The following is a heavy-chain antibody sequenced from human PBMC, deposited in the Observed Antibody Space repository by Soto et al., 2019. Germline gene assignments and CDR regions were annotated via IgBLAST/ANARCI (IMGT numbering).Heavy chain of an antibody. CDR2: ISGSGGST. CDR3: ARWHRSAAQYSY. CDR1: GFTFSSYA. J-gene: IGHJ4*02. Sequence: GGSLRLSCAASGFTFSSYAMSWLRQAPGKGLEWVSAISGSGGSTYYADSVKGRFTISRDNSKNTLYLQMNSLRAEDTAVYYCARWHRSAAQYSYWGRGTLVTVS. V-gene: IGHV3-23*01. D-gene: IGHD2-15*01.